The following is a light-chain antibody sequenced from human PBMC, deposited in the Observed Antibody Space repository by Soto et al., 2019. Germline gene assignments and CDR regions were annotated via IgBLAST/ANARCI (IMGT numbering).Light chain of an antibody. Sequence: EIVMTQSPATLSVSPGEGATLSCRASQTISNSLAWYQQKPGQAPRLLIYDASALPTDIPTRFSGSGYGTEFTLTISSLQSEDFAFYFCQQYKIWPPAFGQGTKVKMK. V-gene: IGKV3-15*01. CDR3: QQYKIWPPA. CDR2: DAS. CDR1: QTISNS. J-gene: IGKJ1*01.